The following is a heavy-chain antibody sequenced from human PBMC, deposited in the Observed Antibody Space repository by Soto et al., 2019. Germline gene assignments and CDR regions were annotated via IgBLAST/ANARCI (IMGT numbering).Heavy chain of an antibody. J-gene: IGHJ3*02. CDR1: GGTLSDHG. D-gene: IGHD3-10*01. Sequence: QVQLEQSGAEVKKPGSSVKVSCKASGGTLSDHGVAWLRQAPGQGLEGMGGTIPVFNTAKYAQKIQGRVTVTADRFATMADGELSSLRSEDTAFYFCARGVYGSGNYYTGPSAFDIWGQGTMVIVSS. CDR3: ARGVYGSGNYYTGPSAFDI. CDR2: TIPVFNTA. V-gene: IGHV1-69*06.